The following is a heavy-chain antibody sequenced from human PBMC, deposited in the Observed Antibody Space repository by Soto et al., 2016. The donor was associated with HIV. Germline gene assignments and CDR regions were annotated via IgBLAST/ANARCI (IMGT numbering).Heavy chain of an antibody. CDR3: ARGFIPNCYASEDHNWFDP. CDR2: INPYNGNT. CDR1: GYSFTSYG. Sequence: QVQLVQSGTEVKKPRASVKVSCKASGYSFTSYGVTWVRQAPGQGLEWMGWINPYNGNTNYAQKFQGRGTMTTDTSTNTAYMELRSLRSDDTAVYYCARGFIPNCYASEDHNWFDPWGQGTLVTVSS. V-gene: IGHV1-18*01. D-gene: IGHD3-16*01. J-gene: IGHJ5*02.